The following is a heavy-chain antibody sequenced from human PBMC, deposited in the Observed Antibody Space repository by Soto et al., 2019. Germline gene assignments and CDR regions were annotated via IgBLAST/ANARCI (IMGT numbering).Heavy chain of an antibody. J-gene: IGHJ6*01. CDR2: ISGSGGGT. CDR3: AKDAYYYDSSCYYY. V-gene: IGHV3-23*01. Sequence: QAPGKGLEWVSAISGSGGGTYYADSVKGRFTISRDNSKNPLYLHMNSLRAEDTAVYYRAKDAYYYDSSCYYY. D-gene: IGHD3-22*01.